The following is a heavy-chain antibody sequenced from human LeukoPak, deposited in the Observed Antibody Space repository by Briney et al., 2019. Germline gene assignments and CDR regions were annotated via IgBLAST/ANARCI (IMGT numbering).Heavy chain of an antibody. D-gene: IGHD2/OR15-2a*01. Sequence: PGGSLRLSCSASGFGFSDRHISWVRQAPGKGLEWVSHISGTGRSTYYADSVKGRFTISRDNANNSVYLQMNSLRAEDTAVYYCARELFSFDYWGQGILVTVSS. CDR1: GFGFSDRH. J-gene: IGHJ4*02. CDR3: ARELFSFDY. CDR2: ISGTGRST. V-gene: IGHV3-11*04.